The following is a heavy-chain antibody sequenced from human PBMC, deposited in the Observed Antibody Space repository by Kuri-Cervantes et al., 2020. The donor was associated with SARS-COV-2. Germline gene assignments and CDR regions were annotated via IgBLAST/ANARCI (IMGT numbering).Heavy chain of an antibody. CDR2: IYYSGGT. J-gene: IGHJ5*02. D-gene: IGHD3-3*01. CDR3: ARQMMSSITIFGVVITRNWFDP. Sequence: SQPLSPPCTVSGGPITSSSSYWGWIRQPPGKGLEWIGSIYYSGGTYYNPSLKSRVTISVDTSKNQFSLKLSSVTAADTAVYYCARQMMSSITIFGVVITRNWFDPWAREPWSPSPQ. V-gene: IGHV4-39*01. CDR1: GGPITSSSSY.